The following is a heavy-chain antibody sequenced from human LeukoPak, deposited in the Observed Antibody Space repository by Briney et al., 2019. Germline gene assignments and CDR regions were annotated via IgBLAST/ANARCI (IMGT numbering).Heavy chain of an antibody. D-gene: IGHD2-21*02. V-gene: IGHV1-69*04. J-gene: IGHJ2*01. CDR1: GGTFSSYA. CDR3: ATEAIVVVTARDYWYFDL. Sequence: SVKASCKASGGTFSSYAISWVRQAPGQGLEWMGRIIPILGIPNYAQKFQGRVTITADKSTTTAYMELSSLRSEDTAVYYCATEAIVVVTARDYWYFDLWGRGTLVTVSS. CDR2: IIPILGIP.